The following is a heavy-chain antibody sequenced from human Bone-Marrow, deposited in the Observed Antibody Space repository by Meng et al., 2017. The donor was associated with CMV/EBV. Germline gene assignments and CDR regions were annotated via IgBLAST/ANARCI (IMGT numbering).Heavy chain of an antibody. Sequence: SVKVSCKASGDTFSRYAISWVRQAPGQGLEWMGGIIAILGIASYAQKFQGRVTITADKSTRTAYMELSSLRSEETAVYCCACANWGGVCYPDPYYYYGMDVWGQGTTVTVSS. V-gene: IGHV1-69*10. J-gene: IGHJ6*02. CDR2: IIAILGIA. D-gene: IGHD2-21*01. CDR3: ACANWGGVCYPDPYYYYGMDV. CDR1: GDTFSRYA.